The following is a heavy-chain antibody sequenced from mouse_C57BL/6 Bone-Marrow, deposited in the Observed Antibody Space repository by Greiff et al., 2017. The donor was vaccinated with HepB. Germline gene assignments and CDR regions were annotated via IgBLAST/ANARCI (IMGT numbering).Heavy chain of an antibody. V-gene: IGHV1-26*01. Sequence: EVQLQQSGPELVKPGASVKISCKASGYTFTDYYMNWVKQSHGKSLEWIGDINPNNGGTSYNQKFKGKATLTVDKSSSTAYMELRSLTSEDSAVYYWAREYPWFAYWGQGTLVTVSA. J-gene: IGHJ3*01. CDR2: INPNNGGT. CDR3: AREYPWFAY. D-gene: IGHD5-1*01. CDR1: GYTFTDYY.